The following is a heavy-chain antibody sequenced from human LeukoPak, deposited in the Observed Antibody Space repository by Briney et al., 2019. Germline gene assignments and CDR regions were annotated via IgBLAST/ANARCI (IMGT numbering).Heavy chain of an antibody. CDR3: ARHSWNFGVVIY. J-gene: IGHJ4*02. D-gene: IGHD3-3*01. V-gene: IGHV5-51*01. CDR2: IYPGDSDT. CDR1: VFSFTNYW. Sequence: GESLKISCKASVFSFTNYWIGWVRQMPGKGLEWMGVIYPGDSDTSYSPSFQGQVTMSADKSSTAYLQWSSLKASDTAMYYCARHSWNFGVVIYWGQGTLVTVSS.